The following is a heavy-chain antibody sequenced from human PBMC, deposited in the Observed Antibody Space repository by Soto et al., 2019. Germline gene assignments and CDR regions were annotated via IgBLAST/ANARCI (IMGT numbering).Heavy chain of an antibody. D-gene: IGHD3-3*01. CDR3: AKRQFGSGPTYYYYYGMDV. J-gene: IGHJ6*02. CDR2: ISGSGGST. CDR1: GFTFSSYA. Sequence: GGSLRLSCAASGFTFSSYAMSWVRQAPGKGLERVSAISGSGGSTYYADSVKGRFTISRDNSKNTLYLQMNSLRAEDTAVYYCAKRQFGSGPTYYYYYGMDVWGQGTTVTVSS. V-gene: IGHV3-23*01.